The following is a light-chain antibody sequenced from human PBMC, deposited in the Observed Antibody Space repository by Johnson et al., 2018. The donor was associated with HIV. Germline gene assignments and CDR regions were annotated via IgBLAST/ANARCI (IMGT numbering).Light chain of an antibody. Sequence: QSVLTQPPSVSAAPGQKVTISCSGSSSNIENNYVSWYQHLPGTAPKLLIYEDYKRPSGIPDRFSGSKSGVSATLDITGLQTGDEAEYYCGTWESSLGGTDVFGTGTKVTVL. CDR1: SSNIENNY. CDR3: GTWESSLGGTDV. V-gene: IGLV1-51*02. CDR2: EDY. J-gene: IGLJ1*01.